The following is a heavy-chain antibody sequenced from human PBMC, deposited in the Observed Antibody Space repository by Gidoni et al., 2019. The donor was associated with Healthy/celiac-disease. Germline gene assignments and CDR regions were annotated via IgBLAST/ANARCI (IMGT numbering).Heavy chain of an antibody. D-gene: IGHD4-17*01. Sequence: QVQLQESGPGLVKPSQTLSLTCTVSGGSISSGGYYWSWIRQHPGKGLEWIGYIYYSGSTYYNPSLKSRVTISVDTSKNQFSLKLSSVTAADTAVYYCARDQHMRVPGPTDYYYYYGMDVWGQGTTVTVSS. CDR2: IYYSGST. J-gene: IGHJ6*02. CDR3: ARDQHMRVPGPTDYYYYYGMDV. V-gene: IGHV4-31*03. CDR1: GGSISSGGYY.